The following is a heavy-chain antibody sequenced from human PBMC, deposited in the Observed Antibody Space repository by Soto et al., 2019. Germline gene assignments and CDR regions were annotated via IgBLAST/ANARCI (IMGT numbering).Heavy chain of an antibody. CDR1: GLTFSSHW. Sequence: EVQLVESGGGLVQPGGSLRLSCAASGLTFSSHWMSWVRQAPGKGLEWVANIKHDGSETYYVDSVKGRFTISRDNAKNSLYLQMHSLRAEDTAVYYCARDDYNWARDYWGQGTLVTVSS. D-gene: IGHD4-4*01. V-gene: IGHV3-7*01. CDR2: IKHDGSET. J-gene: IGHJ4*02. CDR3: ARDDYNWARDY.